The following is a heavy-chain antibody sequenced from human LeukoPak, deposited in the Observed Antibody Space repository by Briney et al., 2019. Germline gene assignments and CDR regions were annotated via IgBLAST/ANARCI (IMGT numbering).Heavy chain of an antibody. CDR3: ARGGPLDY. J-gene: IGHJ4*02. V-gene: IGHV3-48*04. Sequence: GGSLRLSCAASGFTFSSYSMNWVRQAPGKGLEWVSYISSSSSTMSYADSVKGRFTISRDNAKNSLYLQMNSLGAEDTAIYYCARGGPLDYWGQGTLVTVSS. CDR1: GFTFSSYS. CDR2: ISSSSSTM. D-gene: IGHD3-16*01.